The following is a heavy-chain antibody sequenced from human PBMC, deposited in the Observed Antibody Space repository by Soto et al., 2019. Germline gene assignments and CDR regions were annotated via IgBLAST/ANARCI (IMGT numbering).Heavy chain of an antibody. CDR1: GYTFTSYG. V-gene: IGHV1-18*01. J-gene: IGHJ4*02. CDR2: ISTYKGNT. CDR3: ATRSPAFYY. Sequence: QVQLVQSGPEVKKPGASVKVSCKTSGYTFTSYGMAWVRQDPGQGLEWLGWISTYKGNTNYAQKLQGRVTMTTDTSTSTPYMELRSLRSDDTAVYYCATRSPAFYYWGQGTLVTGSS.